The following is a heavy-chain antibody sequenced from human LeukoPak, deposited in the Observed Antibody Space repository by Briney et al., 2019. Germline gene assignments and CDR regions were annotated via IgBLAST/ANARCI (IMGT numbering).Heavy chain of an antibody. CDR2: ISAYNGNT. CDR1: GYTFTCYG. D-gene: IGHD3-22*01. CDR3: AREQYDSSGYFYNY. Sequence: AAVKVTCKGSGYTFTCYGFSWVRQPPAQGLEGMGWISAYNGNTNYAQKLQGRVTMTTDTSTSTAYMELRSLRSDDTAVYYCAREQYDSSGYFYNYWGQGTLVTVSS. J-gene: IGHJ4*02. V-gene: IGHV1-18*01.